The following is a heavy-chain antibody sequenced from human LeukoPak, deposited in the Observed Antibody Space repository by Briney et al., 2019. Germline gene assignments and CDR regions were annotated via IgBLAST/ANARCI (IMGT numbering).Heavy chain of an antibody. CDR2: IYYSGST. CDR3: ARHSLAAAGLDY. V-gene: IGHV4-39*01. Sequence: SETLSLTCTVSGGSISSSSYYCGWIRQPPGKGLEWIGSIYYSGSTYYNPSLKSRVTISVDTSKNQFSLKLSSVTAADTAVYYCARHSLAAAGLDYWGQGTLVTVSS. J-gene: IGHJ4*02. D-gene: IGHD6-13*01. CDR1: GGSISSSSYY.